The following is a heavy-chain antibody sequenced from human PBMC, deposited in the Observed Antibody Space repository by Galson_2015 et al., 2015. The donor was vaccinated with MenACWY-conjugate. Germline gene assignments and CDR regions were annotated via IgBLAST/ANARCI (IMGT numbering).Heavy chain of an antibody. D-gene: IGHD3-22*01. CDR3: ARSSVTFESSGYYDVL. CDR1: GFIFSSYC. Sequence: SLRLSCAASGFIFSSYCMNWVRQAPGKGLEWVSSISSSSSYIYYADSVKGRFTISRDNARNSLYLQMNSLRAEDTAVYYCARSSVTFESSGYYDVLWGQGTQVTVSS. J-gene: IGHJ4*02. V-gene: IGHV3-21*01. CDR2: ISSSSSYI.